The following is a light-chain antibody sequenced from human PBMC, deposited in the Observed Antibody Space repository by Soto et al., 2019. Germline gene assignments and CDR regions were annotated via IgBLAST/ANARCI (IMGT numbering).Light chain of an antibody. CDR3: QQVCISVAT. Sequence: EIVLTQSPGTLSLSPGERATLSCRAGQGLRSTSLAWYQQKPGQAPRLLIYDASTRATGIPDRFSGSGSGTDFTLTISRLEPEDFGVYYCQQVCISVATFGQGTKVEIK. CDR2: DAS. V-gene: IGKV3-20*01. J-gene: IGKJ1*01. CDR1: QGLRSTS.